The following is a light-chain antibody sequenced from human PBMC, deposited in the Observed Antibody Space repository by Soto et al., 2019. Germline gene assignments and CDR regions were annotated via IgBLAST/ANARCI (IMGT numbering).Light chain of an antibody. CDR2: WAS. CDR3: QQYYSSPPWT. CDR1: QSVLYTSNNQNY. V-gene: IGKV4-1*01. Sequence: DIVMTQSPESLAVSLGERATISCKSSQSVLYTSNNQNYLAWYQQKPGQPPKLLIYWASTRESGVPDRISGSGSGTDFTLTINSLQAEDVAVYYCQQYYSSPPWTFGQGTKVDIK. J-gene: IGKJ1*01.